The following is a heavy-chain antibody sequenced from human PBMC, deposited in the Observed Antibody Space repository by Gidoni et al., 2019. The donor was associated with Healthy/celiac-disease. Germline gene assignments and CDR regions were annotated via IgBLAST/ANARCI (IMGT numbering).Heavy chain of an antibody. V-gene: IGHV2-70*01. Sequence: QVTLRESGPALVKPTQTLTLTCTFSGFSLSTSGMCVSWIRQPPGKALEWLAPIDWDDDKYYSTSLKTRLTISKGTSKNQVVLTMTNMDPVDTATYYCARAFNYYDSSGYSFDYWGQGTLVTVSS. D-gene: IGHD3-22*01. CDR1: GFSLSTSGMC. CDR3: ARAFNYYDSSGYSFDY. J-gene: IGHJ4*02. CDR2: IDWDDDK.